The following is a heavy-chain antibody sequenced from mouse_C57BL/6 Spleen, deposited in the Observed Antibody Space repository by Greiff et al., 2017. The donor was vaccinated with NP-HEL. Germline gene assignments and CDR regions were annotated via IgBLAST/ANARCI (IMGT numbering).Heavy chain of an antibody. CDR3: AREDSSGYVNFDY. D-gene: IGHD3-2*02. CDR2: IYPRSGNT. CDR1: GYTFTSYG. J-gene: IGHJ2*01. V-gene: IGHV1-81*01. Sequence: VKLMESGAELARPGASVKLSCKASGYTFTSYGISWVKQRTGQGLEWIGEIYPRSGNTYYNEKFKGKATLTADKSSSTAYMELRSLTSEDSAVYFCAREDSSGYVNFDYWGQGTTLTVSS.